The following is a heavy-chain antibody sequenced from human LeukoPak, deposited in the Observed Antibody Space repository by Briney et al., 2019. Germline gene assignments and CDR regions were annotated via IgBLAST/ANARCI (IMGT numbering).Heavy chain of an antibody. V-gene: IGHV3-23*01. CDR2: ISGGGGST. D-gene: IGHD2-2*02. CDR1: GFTFSSYA. J-gene: IGHJ3*01. CDR3: AKDGVVGVVVPAAISF. Sequence: GGSLRLSCAASGFTFSSYAMSWVRQAPGKGLEWVSAISGGGGSTYYADSVKGRFTISRDNSKNTLYLQMNSLRAEDTAVYYCAKDGVVGVVVPAAISFWGQGTMVTVSS.